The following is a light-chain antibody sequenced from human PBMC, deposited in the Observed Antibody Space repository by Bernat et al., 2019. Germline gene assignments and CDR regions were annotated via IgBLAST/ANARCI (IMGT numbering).Light chain of an antibody. J-gene: IGKJ4*01. Sequence: EIVLTQSPGTLSLSPGESATLSCRASQSVSSSYLGWYQQKPGQAPRLLIYGASSRATGIPDRFSGSGSGTDFTLTISRLEPEDFAVYYCQQRSDWPLTFGGGTKVEIK. CDR3: QQRSDWPLT. CDR1: QSVSSSY. V-gene: IGKV3D-20*02. CDR2: GAS.